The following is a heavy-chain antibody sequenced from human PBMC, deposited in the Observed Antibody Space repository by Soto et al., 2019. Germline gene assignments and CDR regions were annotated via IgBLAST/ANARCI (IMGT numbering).Heavy chain of an antibody. D-gene: IGHD2-15*01. V-gene: IGHV4-34*01. Sequence: QVQLQQWGAGLLKPSETLSLTCAVNGGSFTGYYWSWVRQPPGKGLEWIGEIKDGGSTNYSPSLRSRVTISADTSQKQFSLKVTSATAADTAVYYCARGQEGVVATHWDQGTLVTVSS. CDR2: IKDGGST. J-gene: IGHJ4*02. CDR3: ARGQEGVVATH. CDR1: GGSFTGYY.